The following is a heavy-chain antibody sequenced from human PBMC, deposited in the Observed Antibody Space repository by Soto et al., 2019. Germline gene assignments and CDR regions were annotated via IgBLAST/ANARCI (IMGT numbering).Heavy chain of an antibody. D-gene: IGHD5-18*01. CDR3: ARGGYSYGVDYYYGMDV. Sequence: TCTVSGGSISSYYWSWIRQPPGKGLEWIGYIYYSGSTNYNPSLKSRVTISVDTSKNQFSLKLSSVTAADTAVYYCARGGYSYGVDYYYGMDVWGQGTTVTVSS. CDR1: GGSISSYY. CDR2: IYYSGST. V-gene: IGHV4-59*01. J-gene: IGHJ6*02.